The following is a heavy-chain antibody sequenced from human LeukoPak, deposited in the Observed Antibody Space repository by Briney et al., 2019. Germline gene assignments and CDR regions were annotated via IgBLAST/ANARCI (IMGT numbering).Heavy chain of an antibody. CDR2: ISGSGGST. CDR1: GFTFSSYA. D-gene: IGHD3-3*01. J-gene: IGHJ6*03. V-gene: IGHV3-23*01. Sequence: GGSLRLSCAASGFTFSSYAMSWVRQAPGKGLEWVSAISGSGGSTYYADSVKGRLTISRDNSKNTLYLQMNSLRAEDTAVYYCAKDQRVVSRFLEWLCMDVWGKGTTVTVSS. CDR3: AKDQRVVSRFLEWLCMDV.